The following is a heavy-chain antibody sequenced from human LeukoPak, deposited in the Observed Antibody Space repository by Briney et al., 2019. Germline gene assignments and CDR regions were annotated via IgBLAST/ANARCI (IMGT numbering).Heavy chain of an antibody. D-gene: IGHD3-10*01. CDR2: ISASGGGT. V-gene: IGHV3-23*01. CDR1: GFTFNNYA. Sequence: GGSLRLSCAASGFTFNNYAMSWVRQAPGKGLEWVSAISASGGGTNYADSVKGRFIISRDNSKNTLYLQMNSLRAEDTAVYYCVGKVTGSGSYYPPDFDYWGQGTLVTVSS. CDR3: VGKVTGSGSYYPPDFDY. J-gene: IGHJ4*02.